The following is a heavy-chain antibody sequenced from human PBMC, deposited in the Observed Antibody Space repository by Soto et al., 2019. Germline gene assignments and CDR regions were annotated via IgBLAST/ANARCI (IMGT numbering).Heavy chain of an antibody. Sequence: LKISCTGSGFTFSSYAMHWVRLAPGKGLEWVAVVSYDGSIENYADSVRGRFTISRDNSKNTVFLQMNSLRVEDTAVYYCAKDLYYYDFSLDDSWGQGTLVTVSS. CDR2: VSYDGSIE. D-gene: IGHD3-16*01. J-gene: IGHJ5*02. V-gene: IGHV3-30*04. CDR1: GFTFSSYA. CDR3: AKDLYYYDFSLDDS.